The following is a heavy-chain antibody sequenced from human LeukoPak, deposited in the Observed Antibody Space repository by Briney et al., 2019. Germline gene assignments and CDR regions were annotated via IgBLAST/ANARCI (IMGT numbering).Heavy chain of an antibody. CDR1: GGSISSGGYY. V-gene: IGHV4-30-2*01. Sequence: PSQTLSLTCTVSGGSISSGGYYWSWIRQPPGKGLEWIGHIYHSGSTYYNPSLKSRVTISVDTSKNQFSLKLSSVTAADTAVYYCASLLNCSSTSCYKGDYYYYYMDVWGKGTTVTVSS. CDR3: ASLLNCSSTSCYKGDYYYYYMDV. D-gene: IGHD2-2*02. J-gene: IGHJ6*03. CDR2: IYHSGST.